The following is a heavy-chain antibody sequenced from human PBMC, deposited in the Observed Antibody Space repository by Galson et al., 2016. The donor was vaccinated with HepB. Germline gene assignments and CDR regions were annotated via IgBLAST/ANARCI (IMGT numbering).Heavy chain of an antibody. CDR1: GLSFSDRW. J-gene: IGHJ4*02. D-gene: IGHD2-15*01. Sequence: SLRLSCAASGLSFSDRWMHWVRQAPGKGLVWVSRVRGDGNFIVYADSVKGRFTTSRDNAKNKLYLQMNSLRTEDTAVYYCAYSDYFDYWGQGSLVTVSS. CDR3: AYSDYFDY. CDR2: VRGDGNFI. V-gene: IGHV3-74*01.